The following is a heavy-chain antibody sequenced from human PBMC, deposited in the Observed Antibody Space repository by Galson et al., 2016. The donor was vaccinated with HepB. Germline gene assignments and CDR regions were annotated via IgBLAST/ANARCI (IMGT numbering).Heavy chain of an antibody. Sequence: SETLSLTCTASGGSISNYYWSWIRQPPGKGLEYIGYIYYSGSTNYNPSLKSRVTISVDASKNQFSLKLSSVTAADTAVYFCARLTYYYGSGSYYSWFDPWGQGTLVTVSS. CDR3: ARLTYYYGSGSYYSWFDP. J-gene: IGHJ5*02. CDR1: GGSISNYY. CDR2: IYYSGST. V-gene: IGHV4-59*01. D-gene: IGHD3-10*01.